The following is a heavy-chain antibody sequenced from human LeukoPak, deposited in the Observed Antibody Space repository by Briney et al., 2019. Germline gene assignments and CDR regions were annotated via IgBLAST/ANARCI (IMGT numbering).Heavy chain of an antibody. CDR1: GYTFPSYG. CDR2: ISAYNGNT. Sequence: ASVKVSCKASGYTFPSYGISWVRQAPGQGREWMGWISAYNGNTNYAQKLQCRVTMTTDTSTSTAYMELRSLRSDDTAVYYCARDFLCITGDPWGQGTLVTVSS. CDR3: ARDFLCITGDP. J-gene: IGHJ5*02. V-gene: IGHV1-18*01. D-gene: IGHD1-20*01.